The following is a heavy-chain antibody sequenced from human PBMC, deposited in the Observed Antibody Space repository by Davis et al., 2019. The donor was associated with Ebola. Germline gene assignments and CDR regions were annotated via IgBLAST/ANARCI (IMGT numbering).Heavy chain of an antibody. J-gene: IGHJ4*02. CDR2: ISSSSSYI. CDR3: ARDRYSSGGRYYFDY. V-gene: IGHV3-21*01. Sequence: PGGSLRLSCAASGFTFSSYSMNWVRQAPGKGLEWVSSISSSSSYIYYADSVKGRFPISRDNSKNTLYLQMNSLRAEDTAVYYCARDRYSSGGRYYFDYWGQGTLVTVSS. CDR1: GFTFSSYS. D-gene: IGHD6-19*01.